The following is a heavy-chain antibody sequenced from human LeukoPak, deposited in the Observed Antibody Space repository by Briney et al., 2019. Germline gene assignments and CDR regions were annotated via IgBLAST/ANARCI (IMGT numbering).Heavy chain of an antibody. CDR2: INTGGST. CDR1: GFKVSSNY. Sequence: GGSLRLSCAASGFKVSSNYMSWVRQAPGKGLAWVSLINTGGSTYYADSVKGRFTMSRDNSKGMLYLQMDSLRAEDTAVYYCAGLGPASSGWPESFDYWGQGTLVTVSS. J-gene: IGHJ4*02. CDR3: AGLGPASSGWPESFDY. D-gene: IGHD6-19*01. V-gene: IGHV3-53*01.